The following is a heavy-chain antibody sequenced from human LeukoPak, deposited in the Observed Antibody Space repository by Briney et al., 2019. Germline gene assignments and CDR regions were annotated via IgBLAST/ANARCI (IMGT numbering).Heavy chain of an antibody. CDR3: ARDFPGYYYYYYMDV. CDR2: IYYSGST. V-gene: IGHV4-39*07. J-gene: IGHJ6*03. CDR1: GGSISSSSYY. Sequence: SQTLSLTCTFSGGSISSSSYYWGWIRQPPGKGLEWIGSIYYSGSTYYNPSLKSRVTISVDTSKNQFSLKLSSVTAADTAVYYCARDFPGYYYYYYMDVWGKGTTVTVSS.